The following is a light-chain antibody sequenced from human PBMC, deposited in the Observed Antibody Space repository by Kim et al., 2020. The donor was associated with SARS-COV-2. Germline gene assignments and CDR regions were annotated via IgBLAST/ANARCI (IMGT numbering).Light chain of an antibody. J-gene: IGKJ1*01. Sequence: ASVGDRIIITCRASQGIRNDLGWYQQKPGKAPKLLIYAASSLQSGVPSRFSGSGSGTDFTLTISSLQPEDFATYYCLQDYNCPRTFGQGTKVDIK. V-gene: IGKV1-6*02. CDR1: QGIRND. CDR3: LQDYNCPRT. CDR2: AAS.